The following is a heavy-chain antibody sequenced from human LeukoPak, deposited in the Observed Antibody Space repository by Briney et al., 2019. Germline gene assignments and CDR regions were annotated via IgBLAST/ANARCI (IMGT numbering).Heavy chain of an antibody. J-gene: IGHJ4*02. CDR1: GFTFSSFS. Sequence: GSLRLSCAASGFTFSSFSMNWVRQAPGKGLEWLSYITSSSSSTYYADAVKGRFTISRDNARNSLYLQMNSLRAEDTAVYYCARVMGSYGDSAYWGQGTLVTVSS. V-gene: IGHV3-48*04. CDR2: ITSSSSST. D-gene: IGHD4-17*01. CDR3: ARVMGSYGDSAY.